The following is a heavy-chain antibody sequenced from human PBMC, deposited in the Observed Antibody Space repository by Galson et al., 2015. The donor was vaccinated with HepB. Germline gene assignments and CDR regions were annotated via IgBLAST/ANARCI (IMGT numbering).Heavy chain of an antibody. Sequence: ETLSLTCTFSGGSLSSYYWSWIRQPAGKGLEWIWGIYNRGSTNYNPSLQSRVTMSVDTSKNQFSLKPSSVTAADTAVYYCASTRHDYGDYGAWNYFDYWGQGTLVTVSS. CDR3: ASTRHDYGDYGAWNYFDY. J-gene: IGHJ4*02. D-gene: IGHD4-17*01. CDR2: IYNRGST. V-gene: IGHV4-4*07. CDR1: GGSLSSYY.